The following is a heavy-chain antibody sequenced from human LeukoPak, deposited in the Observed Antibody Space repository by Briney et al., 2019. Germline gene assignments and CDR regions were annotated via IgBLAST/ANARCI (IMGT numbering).Heavy chain of an antibody. J-gene: IGHJ5*02. Sequence: SQTLSLTSAISGDSVSSNSAAWNWIRQSPSRGLEWLGRTYYRSKWYYDYAVSVKSRVIINPDTSKNQFSLQLNSVTPEDTAVYYCARVLSSSWYRRFDPWGQGTLVTVSS. D-gene: IGHD6-13*01. V-gene: IGHV6-1*01. CDR1: GDSVSSNSAA. CDR3: ARVLSSSWYRRFDP. CDR2: TYYRSKWYY.